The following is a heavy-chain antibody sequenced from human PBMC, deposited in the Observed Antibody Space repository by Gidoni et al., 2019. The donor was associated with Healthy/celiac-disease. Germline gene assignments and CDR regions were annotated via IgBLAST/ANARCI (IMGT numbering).Heavy chain of an antibody. V-gene: IGHV3-74*01. J-gene: IGHJ4*02. CDR3: ARGADSSGGYYFDY. CDR1: GFTFSSYW. CDR2: INSDGSST. D-gene: IGHD6-19*01. Sequence: EVQLVESGGGLVQPGGSLRLSCAASGFTFSSYWMHWVRQAPGKGLVWVSRINSDGSSTSYADSVKGRFTISRDNAKNTLYLQMNSRRAEDTAVYYCARGADSSGGYYFDYWGQGTLVTVSS.